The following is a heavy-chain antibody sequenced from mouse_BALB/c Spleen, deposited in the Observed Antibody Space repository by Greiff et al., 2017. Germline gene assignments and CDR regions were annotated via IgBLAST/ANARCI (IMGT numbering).Heavy chain of an antibody. Sequence: DVMLVESGGGLVKPGGSLKLSCAASGFTFSSYTMSWVRQTPEKRLEWVATISSGGSYTYYPDSVKGRFTISRDNAKNTLYLQMSSLKSEDTAMYYCTRDQDDYGAGFAYWGQGTLVTVSA. CDR1: GFTFSSYT. CDR2: ISSGGSYT. J-gene: IGHJ3*01. CDR3: TRDQDDYGAGFAY. V-gene: IGHV5-6-4*01. D-gene: IGHD2-4*01.